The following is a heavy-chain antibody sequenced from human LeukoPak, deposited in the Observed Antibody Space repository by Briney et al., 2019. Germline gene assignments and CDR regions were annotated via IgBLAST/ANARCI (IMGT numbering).Heavy chain of an antibody. Sequence: PGGSLRLSCAASGFTFSDYYMSWIRQAPGKGLEWVSYISSSGSFIYYADSVKGRFTISRDNARNSLYLQMNSLRAEDTAVYYCARASTQPGYYESDYYYMDVWGKGTTVTVSS. V-gene: IGHV3-11*04. D-gene: IGHD3-22*01. CDR3: ARASTQPGYYESDYYYMDV. J-gene: IGHJ6*03. CDR2: ISSSGSFI. CDR1: GFTFSDYY.